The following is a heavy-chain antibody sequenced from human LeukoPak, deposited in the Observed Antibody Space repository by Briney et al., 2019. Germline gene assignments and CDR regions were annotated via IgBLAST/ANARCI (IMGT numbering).Heavy chain of an antibody. D-gene: IGHD2-15*01. CDR2: INWNGGST. CDR1: GFTFDDYG. V-gene: IGHV3-20*01. J-gene: IGHJ4*02. CDR3: ARGDVVFEY. Sequence: GGSLRLSCAASGFTFDDYGMSWVRQAPGKGLEWVSGINWNGGSTCYADSVKVRLTISIDHAKNSLYPQMNSLRAEDTALYHCARGDVVFEYWGQGTLVTVS.